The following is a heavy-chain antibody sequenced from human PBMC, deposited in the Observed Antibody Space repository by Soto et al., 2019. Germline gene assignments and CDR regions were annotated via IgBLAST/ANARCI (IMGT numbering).Heavy chain of an antibody. CDR2: ISPYTGDT. D-gene: IGHD2-15*01. V-gene: IGHV1-18*01. J-gene: IGHJ6*02. Sequence: QVQLVQSGDEMKKPGASVRVSCKASGYIFVNYGIAWVRQAPGQGLEWMGWISPYTGDTHSASKVHGRLTMTPDTSTTTAVMDLGGLTSDDTAVYYCAVVDNYGPPTPQDDWGQGTTVTVSS. CDR3: AVVDNYGPPTPQDD. CDR1: GYIFVNYG.